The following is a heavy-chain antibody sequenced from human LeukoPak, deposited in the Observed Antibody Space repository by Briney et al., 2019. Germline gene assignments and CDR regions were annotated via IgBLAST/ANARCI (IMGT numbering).Heavy chain of an antibody. CDR3: ARVLNAVEMVDY. CDR1: GGSISSYY. Sequence: PSETLSLTCTVSGGSISSYYWSWIRKPPGKGLEWLGYIYYSGSTNYNPSLKSRVTISVDTSKNQFSLKLSSVTAADTAVYYCARVLNAVEMVDYWGQGTLVSVSS. J-gene: IGHJ4*02. CDR2: IYYSGST. V-gene: IGHV4-59*01. D-gene: IGHD5-24*01.